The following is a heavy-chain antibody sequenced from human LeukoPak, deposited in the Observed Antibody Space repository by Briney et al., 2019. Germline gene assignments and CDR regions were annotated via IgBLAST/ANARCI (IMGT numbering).Heavy chain of an antibody. CDR2: INPNSGGT. CDR1: GYTFTGYY. Sequence: ASVKVSCKASGYTFTGYYMHWVRQAPGQGLEWMGRINPNSGGTNYAQKFQGSVTMTRDTSISTAYMELSRLRSDDTAVYYCAREGYYDSSGYPDYWGQGNLVTVSS. D-gene: IGHD3-22*01. J-gene: IGHJ4*02. V-gene: IGHV1-2*06. CDR3: AREGYYDSSGYPDY.